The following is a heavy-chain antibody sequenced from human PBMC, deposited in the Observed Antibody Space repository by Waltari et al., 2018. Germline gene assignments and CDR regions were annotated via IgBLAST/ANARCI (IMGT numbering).Heavy chain of an antibody. CDR3: AAATYYDRRMGY. V-gene: IGHV1-58*02. CDR1: GFTFTSSA. J-gene: IGHJ4*02. D-gene: IGHD3-22*01. Sequence: QMQLVQSGPEVKKPGTSVKVSCKASGFTFTSSAMPWLRQARGQRLEWIGWIVVGSGNTNYAQKFQERVTITRDMSTSTAYMELSSLRSEDTAVYYCAAATYYDRRMGYWGQGTLVTVSS. CDR2: IVVGSGNT.